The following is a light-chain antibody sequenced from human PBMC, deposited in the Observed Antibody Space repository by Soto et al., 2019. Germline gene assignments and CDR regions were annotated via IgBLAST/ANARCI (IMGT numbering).Light chain of an antibody. CDR2: KAS. J-gene: IGKJ1*01. CDR3: QHYNSYSEA. Sequence: DIQMTQSPSTLSGSVGDRFAVPFRASQTISSWLAWYQQKPGKAPKLLIYKASTLKSGVPSRFSGSGSGTEFTLTISSLQPDDFATYYCQHYNSYSEAFGQGTKVDIK. V-gene: IGKV1-5*03. CDR1: QTISSW.